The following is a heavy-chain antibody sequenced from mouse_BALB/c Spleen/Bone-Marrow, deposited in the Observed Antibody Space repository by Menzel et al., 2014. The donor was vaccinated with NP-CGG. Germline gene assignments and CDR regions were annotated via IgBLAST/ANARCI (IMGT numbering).Heavy chain of an antibody. V-gene: IGHV1-7*01. CDR3: ARDY. CDR1: GYTFTDTW. Sequence: QVQLQQSGPELAKPGASVKMSCEASGYTFTDTWIHWIKQRPGQGLEWIGYINPSTGYAEYNQNFKDKATLTVDKSSSTAYMQLSSLTSEDSAVYYCARDYWGQGTTLTVSS. J-gene: IGHJ2*01. CDR2: INPSTGYA.